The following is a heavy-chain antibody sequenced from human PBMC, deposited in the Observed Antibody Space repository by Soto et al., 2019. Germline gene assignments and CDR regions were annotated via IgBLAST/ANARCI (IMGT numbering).Heavy chain of an antibody. CDR3: ARHKRALRFLEWSYYFDS. CDR1: GFTFSTYA. Sequence: QVQLVESGGGVVQPGRSLRLSCAASGFTFSTYAMHWVRQAPGKGLEWVAVISYDGSNKYYTDSVKGRFTISRDNSKNTLYLQMNSLRAEDTAVYYCARHKRALRFLEWSYYFDSWGQGTLFTVSS. CDR2: ISYDGSNK. D-gene: IGHD3-3*01. J-gene: IGHJ4*02. V-gene: IGHV3-30-3*01.